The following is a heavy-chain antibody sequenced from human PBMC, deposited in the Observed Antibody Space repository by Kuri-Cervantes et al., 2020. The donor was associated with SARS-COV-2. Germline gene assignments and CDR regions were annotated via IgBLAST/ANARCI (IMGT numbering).Heavy chain of an antibody. Sequence: GSLRLSCTVSGGSISSSSYYWGWIRQPPGKGLEWMGSIYYSGSTYDNPSLKRRVTISVDTSKNQFSLMLSSVTAADTAVYYCARVRVNVASVDYWGQGTLVTVSS. CDR1: GGSISSSSYY. J-gene: IGHJ4*02. CDR3: ARVRVNVASVDY. CDR2: IYYSGST. D-gene: IGHD3-3*01. V-gene: IGHV4-39*01.